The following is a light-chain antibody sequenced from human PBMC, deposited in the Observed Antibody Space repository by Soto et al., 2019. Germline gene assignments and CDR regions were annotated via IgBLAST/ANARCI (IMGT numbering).Light chain of an antibody. CDR3: QSYDSSLSGVV. CDR2: GNS. CDR1: SSNIGVGYT. J-gene: IGLJ1*01. V-gene: IGLV1-40*01. Sequence: QSVLTQPTSVSGAPGQRVTISCSGSSSNIGVGYTVHWYQQLPGTAPKLIIYGNSNRPSGVPDRFSGSKSGTSASLAITGLQTEDEADYYCQSYDSSLSGVVFGTGTKLTVL.